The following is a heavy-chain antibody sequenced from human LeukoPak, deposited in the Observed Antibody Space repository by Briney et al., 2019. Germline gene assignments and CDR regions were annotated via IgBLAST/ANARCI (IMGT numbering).Heavy chain of an antibody. CDR3: ARCLSSGLLDY. Sequence: ASVKVSCKASGGTFSSYAISWVRQAPGQGLEWMGGITPIFGTANYAQKFQGRVTITTDESTSTAYMELSSLRSEDTAVYYCARCLSSGLLDYWGQGTLVTVSS. CDR2: ITPIFGTA. CDR1: GGTFSSYA. V-gene: IGHV1-69*05. J-gene: IGHJ4*02. D-gene: IGHD3-16*02.